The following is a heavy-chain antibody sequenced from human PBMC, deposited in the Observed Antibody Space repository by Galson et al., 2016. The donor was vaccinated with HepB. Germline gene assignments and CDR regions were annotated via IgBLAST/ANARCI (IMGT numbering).Heavy chain of an antibody. CDR2: IYYSGST. Sequence: SETLSLTCTVSGGSISSSTYYWGWIRQPPGTGLEWIGSIYYSGSTYYNSSLKSRVTISVDTSKNQFSLNLSSVTAADTSLYFCARHKGSVDYWGQGTLVTVSS. D-gene: IGHD6-19*01. CDR3: ARHKGSVDY. V-gene: IGHV4-39*01. CDR1: GGSISSSTYY. J-gene: IGHJ4*02.